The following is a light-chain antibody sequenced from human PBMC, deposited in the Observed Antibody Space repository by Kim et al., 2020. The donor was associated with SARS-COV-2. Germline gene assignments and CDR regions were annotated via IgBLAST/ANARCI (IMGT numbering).Light chain of an antibody. CDR2: GNS. CDR1: SSNIGAGYD. V-gene: IGLV1-40*01. Sequence: VTVSCTGSSSNIGAGYDVHWYHQLPGTAPNLLSYGNSNRPSGVPDRFSGSKSGTSASLAITGLQAEDEADYYCQSYDSSLSGFYVFGTGTKVTVL. J-gene: IGLJ1*01. CDR3: QSYDSSLSGFYV.